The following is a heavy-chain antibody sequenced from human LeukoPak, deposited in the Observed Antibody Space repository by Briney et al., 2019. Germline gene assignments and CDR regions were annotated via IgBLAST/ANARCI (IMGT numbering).Heavy chain of an antibody. D-gene: IGHD2-15*01. CDR3: VREDTPATADY. CDR1: GFNFANHA. Sequence: GGSLRLSCAASGFNFANHAMSWVRQTPGKGLEWVSAISGGGDITYYADSVTGRFTISRDNSKDTLFLQMHSLRPGDTAVYYCVREDTPATADYWGQGTLVTISS. CDR2: ISGGGDIT. V-gene: IGHV3-23*01. J-gene: IGHJ4*02.